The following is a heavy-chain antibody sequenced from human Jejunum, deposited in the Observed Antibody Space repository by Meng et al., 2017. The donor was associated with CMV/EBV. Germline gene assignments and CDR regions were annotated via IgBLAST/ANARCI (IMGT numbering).Heavy chain of an antibody. CDR1: FSGYY. CDR3: ARGNYDLWSSFSENWFDP. J-gene: IGHJ5*02. V-gene: IGHV4-34*01. CDR2: INHRGGT. Sequence: FSGYYWSWISQSPGKGLEWIGEINHRGGTNYNPSLKSRVTISVDTSKNQVSLRLNSMTAADTAVYYCARGNYDLWSSFSENWFDPWGQGTLVTVSS. D-gene: IGHD3-3*01.